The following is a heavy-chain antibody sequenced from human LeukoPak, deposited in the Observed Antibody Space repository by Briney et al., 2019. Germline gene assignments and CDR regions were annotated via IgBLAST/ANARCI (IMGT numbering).Heavy chain of an antibody. V-gene: IGHV4-34*01. J-gene: IGHJ4*02. D-gene: IGHD3-10*01. CDR3: ASLEGRSGSYYNFDY. CDR1: GGSISSYY. CDR2: INHSGST. Sequence: SETLSLTCTVSGGSISSYYWSWIRQPPGKGLEWIGEINHSGSTNYNPSLKSRVTISVDTSKNQFSLKLSSVTAADTAVYYCASLEGRSGSYYNFDYWGQGTLVTVSS.